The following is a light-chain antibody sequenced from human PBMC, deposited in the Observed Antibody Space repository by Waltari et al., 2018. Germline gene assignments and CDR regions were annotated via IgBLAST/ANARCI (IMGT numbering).Light chain of an antibody. J-gene: IGKJ4*01. CDR1: QSLLSSSGNNY. Sequence: DIVMTQSPLSLPVTPGGPASISCRSSQSLLSSSGNNYLDWYLQKPGQSPQLLIYLGSNPASGIPDRFGGSGSGTYFTLKISRVEAEDVGVSYCAQVLHTPLTSGGGTKVEIK. CDR2: LGS. V-gene: IGKV2-28*01. CDR3: AQVLHTPLT.